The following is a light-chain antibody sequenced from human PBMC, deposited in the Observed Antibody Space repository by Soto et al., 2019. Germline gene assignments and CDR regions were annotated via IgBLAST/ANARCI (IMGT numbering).Light chain of an antibody. V-gene: IGKV3-11*01. CDR3: QQRSNWPT. CDR2: DAS. Sequence: EIVLTQSPDTLSVSPGGRATLSCRASHSVSSYLAWYQQNPGQAPRLLIYDASNRATGIPARFSGRGCGTDSTLTISILDPEDFAVYYCQQRSNWPTFGQGTKVDIK. CDR1: HSVSSY. J-gene: IGKJ1*01.